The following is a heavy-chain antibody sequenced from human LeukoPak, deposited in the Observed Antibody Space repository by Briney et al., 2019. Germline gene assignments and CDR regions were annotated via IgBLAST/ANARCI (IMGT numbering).Heavy chain of an antibody. J-gene: IGHJ4*02. V-gene: IGHV1-2*02. CDR3: ARDRGYCSGGSCYFRLYYFDY. CDR1: GYTFTGYY. CDR2: INPNSGGT. D-gene: IGHD2-15*01. Sequence: ASVKVSCKASGYTFTGYYMHWVRQAPGQGLEWMGWINPNSGGTNYAQKFQGRVTMTRDTSISTAYMELSRLRSDDTAVYYCARDRGYCSGGSCYFRLYYFDYWGQGTLVTVSS.